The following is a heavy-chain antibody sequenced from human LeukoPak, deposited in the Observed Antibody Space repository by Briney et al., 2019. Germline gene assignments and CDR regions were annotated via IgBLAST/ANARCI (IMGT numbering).Heavy chain of an antibody. CDR2: IRSKANSYAT. Sequence: PGGSLKLSCAASGFTFSGSAMHWVRQASGKGLEWVGRIRSKANSYATAYAASVKGRFTISRDDSKNTAYLQMNSLKTEDTAVYYCTRHVGAVAGTAPPPYGYFDLWGLGTLVTVP. CDR1: GFTFSGSA. D-gene: IGHD6-19*01. CDR3: TRHVGAVAGTAPPPYGYFDL. V-gene: IGHV3-73*01. J-gene: IGHJ2*01.